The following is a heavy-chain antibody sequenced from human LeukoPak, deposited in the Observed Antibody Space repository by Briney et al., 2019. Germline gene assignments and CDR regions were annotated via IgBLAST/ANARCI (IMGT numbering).Heavy chain of an antibody. Sequence: GGSLRLSCAASGFTFNNYSMNWVRQAPWKGLEWVSSIGGSGSYKYYGDLVKDRFTISRDNAKNFLYLQMNSLRAEDTAVYYCTRGYDLVTGYPYFDYWGQGTLVTVSS. CDR2: IGGSGSYK. CDR1: GFTFNNYS. V-gene: IGHV3-21*01. J-gene: IGHJ4*02. CDR3: TRGYDLVTGYPYFDY. D-gene: IGHD3-9*01.